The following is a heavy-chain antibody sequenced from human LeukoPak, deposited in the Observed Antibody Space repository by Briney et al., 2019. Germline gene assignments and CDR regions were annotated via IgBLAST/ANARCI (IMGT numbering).Heavy chain of an antibody. CDR2: IYYSGST. J-gene: IGHJ4*02. CDR1: DGSVSSGSYY. Sequence: SETLSLTCTVSDGSVSSGSYYWSWIRQPPGKGLGWIGYIYYSGSTNYNPSLKSRVTISVDTSKNQFSLKLSSVTAADTAVYYCARELLWFGESQTDYWGQGTLVTVSS. V-gene: IGHV4-61*01. CDR3: ARELLWFGESQTDY. D-gene: IGHD3-10*01.